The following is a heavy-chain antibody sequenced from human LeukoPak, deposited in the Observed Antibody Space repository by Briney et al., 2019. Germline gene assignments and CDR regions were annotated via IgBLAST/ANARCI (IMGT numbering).Heavy chain of an antibody. J-gene: IGHJ4*02. CDR3: ARFSIIAAASFDY. CDR1: GGSISSGDYY. Sequence: PSETLSLTCTVSGGSISSGDYYWSWIRQPPGKGLEWIGYIYYSGSTYYNPSLKSRVTISVDTSKNQFSLKLSSVTAADTAAYYCARFSIIAAASFDYWGQGTLVTVSS. D-gene: IGHD6-13*01. CDR2: IYYSGST. V-gene: IGHV4-30-4*01.